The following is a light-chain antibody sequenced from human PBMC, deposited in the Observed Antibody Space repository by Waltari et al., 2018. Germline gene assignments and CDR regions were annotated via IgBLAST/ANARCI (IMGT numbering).Light chain of an antibody. Sequence: EIVLTQSPGTLSLSPGERATLSCRASQSVSSSDLAWYQRKPGQAPRLLIYGAASRATGIPDRFSGSGSGTDFTLTISRLEPEDFAVYYCQQYGSSPPTFGQGTKVEIK. J-gene: IGKJ1*01. CDR1: QSVSSSD. CDR2: GAA. CDR3: QQYGSSPPT. V-gene: IGKV3-20*01.